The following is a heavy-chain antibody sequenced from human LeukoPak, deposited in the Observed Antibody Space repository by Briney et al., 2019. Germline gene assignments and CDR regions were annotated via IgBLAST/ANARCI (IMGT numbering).Heavy chain of an antibody. Sequence: RGSLRLSCAASGFIFSNYAMTWARLTPGKGLEWVSAISGSGGTLYYADSVKGRFTISRDSSTNTLYLQLSSLRAEDTAIYYCARGGSVFAYFFDYWGQGNLVTVSS. CDR3: ARGGSVFAYFFDY. J-gene: IGHJ4*02. CDR1: GFIFSNYA. V-gene: IGHV3-23*01. CDR2: ISGSGGTL. D-gene: IGHD3-10*01.